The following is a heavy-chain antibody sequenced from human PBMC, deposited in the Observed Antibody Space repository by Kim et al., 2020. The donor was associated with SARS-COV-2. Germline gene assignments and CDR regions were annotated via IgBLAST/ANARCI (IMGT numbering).Heavy chain of an antibody. J-gene: IGHJ3*02. D-gene: IGHD3-22*01. CDR2: ISAYNGNT. CDR1: GYTFTSYG. Sequence: ASVKVSCKASGYTFTSYGISWVRQAPGQGLEWMGWISAYNGNTNYSQKLQGRVTMTTDTSTSTAYMELRSLRSDDTAVYYCARASMIVVPIRGAFDIWGQGTMVTVSS. V-gene: IGHV1-18*04. CDR3: ARASMIVVPIRGAFDI.